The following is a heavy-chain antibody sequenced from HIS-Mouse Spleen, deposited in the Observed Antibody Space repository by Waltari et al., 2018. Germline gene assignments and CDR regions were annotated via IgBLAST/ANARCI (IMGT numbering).Heavy chain of an antibody. D-gene: IGHD6-13*01. CDR1: GGSISSSSYY. CDR2: TYYSGTT. CDR3: AREIPYSSSWYDWYFDL. J-gene: IGHJ2*01. Sequence: QLQLQESGPGLVKPSETLSLTCTVSGGSISSSSYYWGWIRQPPGKGLEWSGSTYYSGTTHYNPSRKSRVTISVETSKNQVSLKLSSVTAADTAVYYCAREIPYSSSWYDWYFDLWGRGTLVTVSS. V-gene: IGHV4-39*07.